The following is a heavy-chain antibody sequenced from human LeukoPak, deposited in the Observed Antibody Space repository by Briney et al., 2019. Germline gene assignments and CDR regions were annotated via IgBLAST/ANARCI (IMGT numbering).Heavy chain of an antibody. CDR3: ARVADIVVVPAAPVSSAFDI. J-gene: IGHJ3*02. D-gene: IGHD2-2*01. CDR1: GGTFSSYA. V-gene: IGHV1-69*13. Sequence: ASVKVSCKASGGTFSSYAISWVRQAPGQGLEWMGGIIPIFGTANYAQKFQGRVTITADESTSTAYMELSSLRSEDTAVYYCARVADIVVVPAAPVSSAFDIWGQGTMVTVSS. CDR2: IIPIFGTA.